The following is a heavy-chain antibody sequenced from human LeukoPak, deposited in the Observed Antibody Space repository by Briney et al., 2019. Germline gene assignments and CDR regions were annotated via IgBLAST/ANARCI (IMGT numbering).Heavy chain of an antibody. CDR3: ARGEGIAAAGTFYYYYYMDV. J-gene: IGHJ6*03. CDR2: INPNSGGT. V-gene: IGHV1-2*02. CDR1: GYTLTELS. D-gene: IGHD6-13*01. Sequence: ASVKVSCKVSGYTLTELSMHWVRQAPGQGLEWMGWINPNSGGTNYAQKFQGRVTMTRDTSISTAYMELSRLRSDDTAVYYCARGEGIAAAGTFYYYYYMDVWGKGTTVTVSS.